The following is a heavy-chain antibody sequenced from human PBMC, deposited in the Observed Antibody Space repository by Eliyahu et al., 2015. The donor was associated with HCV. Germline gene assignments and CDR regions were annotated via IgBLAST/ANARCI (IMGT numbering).Heavy chain of an antibody. J-gene: IGHJ4*02. CDR1: GFTFDDYA. V-gene: IGHV3-43D*04. Sequence: EVQLVESGGVVVQPGGFLRLSCAASGFTFDDYAMHWVRQAPGKGLEWVSLISWDGGSTYYADSVKGRFTISRDNSKNSLYLQMNSLRAEDTALYYCAKDSRNYYDSSGYFADWGQGTLVTVSS. D-gene: IGHD3-22*01. CDR2: ISWDGGST. CDR3: AKDSRNYYDSSGYFAD.